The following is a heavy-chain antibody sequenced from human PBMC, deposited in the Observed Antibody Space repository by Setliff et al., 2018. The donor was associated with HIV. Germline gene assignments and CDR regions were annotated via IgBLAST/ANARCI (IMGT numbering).Heavy chain of an antibody. J-gene: IGHJ4*02. CDR2: IYTSGST. CDR1: GGSISSYY. V-gene: IGHV4-4*09. Sequence: SETLSLTCTVSGGSISSYYWSWIRQPPGKGLEWIGYIYTSGSTNYNPSLRSRATISVDTSKNQFSLKLSSVTAADTAVYYCARGLSFYDPGGFDYWGQGTLVTVSS. D-gene: IGHD3-22*01. CDR3: ARGLSFYDPGGFDY.